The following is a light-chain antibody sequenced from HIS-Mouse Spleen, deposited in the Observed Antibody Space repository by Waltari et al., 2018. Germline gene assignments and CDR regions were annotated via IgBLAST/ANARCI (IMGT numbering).Light chain of an antibody. J-gene: IGLJ3*02. Sequence: QSVLTQPPSASGTPGQRVTISCSGSSPNIGITYVYWYQQLPGTATKPPIYRNNQRPSGVPDRFSGSKSGTSASLAISGLRSEDEADYYCAAWDDSLSGHWVFGGGTKLTVL. V-gene: IGLV1-47*01. CDR2: RNN. CDR3: AAWDDSLSGHWV. CDR1: SPNIGITY.